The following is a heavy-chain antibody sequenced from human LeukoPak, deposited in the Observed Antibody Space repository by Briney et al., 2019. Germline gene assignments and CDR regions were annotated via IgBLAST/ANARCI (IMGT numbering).Heavy chain of an antibody. CDR1: GYTFTSYD. CDR3: ARGGTIFGVARPPHY. Sequence: GASVKVSCKASGYTFTSYDINWVRQATGQGLEWMGWMNPNSGNTGYAQKFQGRATMTRNTSISTAYMELSSLRSEDTAVYYCARGGTIFGVARPPHYWGQGTLVTVSS. CDR2: MNPNSGNT. V-gene: IGHV1-8*01. J-gene: IGHJ4*02. D-gene: IGHD3-3*01.